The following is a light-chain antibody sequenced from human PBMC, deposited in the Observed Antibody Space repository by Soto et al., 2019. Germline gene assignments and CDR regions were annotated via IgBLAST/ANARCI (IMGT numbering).Light chain of an antibody. J-gene: IGKJ1*01. Sequence: EIGLTQSPGTLSLSPGERATLSCRASQSVSSSYLAWYQQKPGQAPRLLIYDTSSRATGIPDRFSGSGSGTYFTLAISRLEPEDFAVYYCQQCGSSPSFGQGTKVELK. CDR1: QSVSSSY. V-gene: IGKV3-20*01. CDR3: QQCGSSPS. CDR2: DTS.